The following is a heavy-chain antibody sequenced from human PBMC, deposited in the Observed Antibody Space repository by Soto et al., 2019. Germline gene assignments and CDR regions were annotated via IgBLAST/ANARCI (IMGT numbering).Heavy chain of an antibody. CDR2: ISGSGGST. Sequence: GGSLRLSCAASGFTFSSYAMSWVRQAPGKGLEWVSAISGSGGSTYYADSVKGRVTISRDNSKNTLYLQMNSLRAEDTAVYYCAKDTDRNTATFDYWGQGTLVTVSS. J-gene: IGHJ4*02. D-gene: IGHD2-15*01. CDR1: GFTFSSYA. CDR3: AKDTDRNTATFDY. V-gene: IGHV3-23*01.